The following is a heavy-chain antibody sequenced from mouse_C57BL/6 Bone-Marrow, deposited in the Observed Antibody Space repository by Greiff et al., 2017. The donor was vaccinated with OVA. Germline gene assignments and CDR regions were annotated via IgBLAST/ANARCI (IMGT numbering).Heavy chain of an antibody. J-gene: IGHJ4*01. D-gene: IGHD3-2*02. CDR3: ARDSSGYIYYAMDY. V-gene: IGHV1-50*01. CDR2: IDPSDSYT. Sequence: QVQLKQPGAELVKPGASVKLSCKASGYTFTSYWMQWVKQRPGQGLEWIGEIDPSDSYTNYNQKFKGKATLTVDTSSSTAYMQLSSLTSEDSAVYYCARDSSGYIYYAMDYWGQGTSVTVSS. CDR1: GYTFTSYW.